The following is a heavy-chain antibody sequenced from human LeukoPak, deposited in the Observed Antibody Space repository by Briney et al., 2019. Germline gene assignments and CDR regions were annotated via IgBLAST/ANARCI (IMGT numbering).Heavy chain of an antibody. J-gene: IGHJ4*02. CDR2: VTNNGGST. V-gene: IGHV3-64D*06. Sequence: GGSLRLSCAASGFTFSSYAMHWVRQAPGKGLEYVSSVTNNGGSTYYADSVKGRFTISRDNSKNTLNLQMSSLRTEDTAVYFCVKAVAGSFDYWGQGTLVTVSS. D-gene: IGHD3-10*01. CDR1: GFTFSSYA. CDR3: VKAVAGSFDY.